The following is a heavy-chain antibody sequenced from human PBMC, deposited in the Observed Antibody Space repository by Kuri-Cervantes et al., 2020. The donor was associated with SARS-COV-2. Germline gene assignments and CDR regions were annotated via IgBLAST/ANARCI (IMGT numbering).Heavy chain of an antibody. Sequence: GGSLRLSCAASGFTFSSYWMSWVRQAPGKGLEWVANIKQDGSEKYYVDSVKGRFTISRDNAKNSLHLQMNSLRAEDTAVYYCAREPQGYSGYDYFDYWGQGTLVTVSS. V-gene: IGHV3-7*01. CDR2: IKQDGSEK. J-gene: IGHJ4*02. D-gene: IGHD5-12*01. CDR3: AREPQGYSGYDYFDY. CDR1: GFTFSSYW.